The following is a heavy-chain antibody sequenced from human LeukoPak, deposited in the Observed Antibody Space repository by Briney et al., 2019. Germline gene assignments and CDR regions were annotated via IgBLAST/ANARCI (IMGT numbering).Heavy chain of an antibody. J-gene: IGHJ4*02. CDR1: GFTFSSYA. CDR3: ARAANYYDSSGSPLSDY. V-gene: IGHV3-30-3*01. D-gene: IGHD3-22*01. Sequence: PGRSLRLSCAASGFTFSSYAMHWVRQAPGKGLEWVAVISYDGSNKYYADSVKGRFTISRDNSKNTLYLQMNSLTAEDTAVYYCARAANYYDSSGSPLSDYWGQGTLVTVSS. CDR2: ISYDGSNK.